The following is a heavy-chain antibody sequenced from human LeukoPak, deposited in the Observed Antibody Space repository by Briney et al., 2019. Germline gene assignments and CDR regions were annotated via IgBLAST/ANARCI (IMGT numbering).Heavy chain of an antibody. CDR2: ISSSSSYI. CDR1: GLTFSNYS. J-gene: IGHJ4*02. CDR3: ARVLSRGGSSRGLAY. D-gene: IGHD1-26*01. V-gene: IGHV3-21*01. Sequence: PGGSLRLSCTASGLTFSNYSLNWVRQAPGKGLEWVSFISSSSSYIYYADSVKGRFTISGDNAKNSVYLQMNSLRDEDTALYYCARVLSRGGSSRGLAYWGQGTLVTVSS.